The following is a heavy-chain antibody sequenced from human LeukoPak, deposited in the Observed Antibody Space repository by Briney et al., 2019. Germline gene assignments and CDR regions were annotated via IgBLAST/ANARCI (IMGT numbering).Heavy chain of an antibody. CDR3: ARRDGDNYDFDY. D-gene: IGHD5-24*01. V-gene: IGHV4-59*02. J-gene: IGHJ4*02. CDR1: GASVRIHY. CDR2: GFYIGRP. Sequence: SETLSLTCTVSGASVRIHYWSWIRQTPGKGLEWIGYGFYIGRPNYNPSLGSRVAISLDTSKNQFSLRLTAVTAADTAVYYCARRDGDNYDFDYWGQGILVTVSS.